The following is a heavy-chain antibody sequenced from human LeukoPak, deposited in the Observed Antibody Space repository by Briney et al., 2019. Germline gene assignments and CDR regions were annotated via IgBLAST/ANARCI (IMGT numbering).Heavy chain of an antibody. D-gene: IGHD3-3*01. V-gene: IGHV4-59*01. J-gene: IGHJ4*02. CDR2: IYYSGST. CDR1: GGSISSYY. CDR3: AKGGRSGYYSLFDY. Sequence: SETLSLTCTVSGGSISSYYWSWIRQPPGKGLEWIGYIYYSGSTNYNPSLKSRVTISVDTSKNQFSLKLSSVTAADTAVYYCAKGGRSGYYSLFDYWGQGTLVTVSS.